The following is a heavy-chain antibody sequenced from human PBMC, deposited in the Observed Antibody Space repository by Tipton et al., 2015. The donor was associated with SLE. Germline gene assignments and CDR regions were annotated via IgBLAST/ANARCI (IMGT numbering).Heavy chain of an antibody. CDR2: IKEDGSET. CDR3: ARDRAAEYYFQN. J-gene: IGHJ4*02. D-gene: IGHD3-10*01. CDR1: GFTFRFSW. V-gene: IGHV3-7*01. Sequence: GSLRLSCAASGFTFRFSWMSWVRQAPGKGLEWVANIKEDGSETYYVDSVKGRFTISRDNAGNSLYLQMNSLRVEDTAVYFCARDRAAEYYFQNWGQGTLVTVSS.